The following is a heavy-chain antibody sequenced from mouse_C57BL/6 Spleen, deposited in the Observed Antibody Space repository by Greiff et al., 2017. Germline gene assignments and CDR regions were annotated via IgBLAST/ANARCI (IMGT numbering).Heavy chain of an antibody. CDR2: IDPEDGDT. V-gene: IGHV14-1*01. CDR1: GFNIKDYY. D-gene: IGHD2-1*01. CDR3: TTYGNYYYYAMDY. J-gene: IGHJ4*01. Sequence: VQLQQSGAELVRPGASVKLSCTASGFNIKDYYMHWVKQRPEQGLEWIGRIDPEDGDTEYAPKFQGKATMTADTSSNTAYLQLSSLTSEDTAVYYCTTYGNYYYYAMDYWGQGTSVTVSS.